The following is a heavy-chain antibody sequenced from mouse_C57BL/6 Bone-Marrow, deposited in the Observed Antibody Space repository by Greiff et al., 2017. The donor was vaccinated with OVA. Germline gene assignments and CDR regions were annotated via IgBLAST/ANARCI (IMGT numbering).Heavy chain of an antibody. CDR1: GFNIKDDY. CDR2: IDPENGDT. J-gene: IGHJ2*01. V-gene: IGHV14-4*01. Sequence: EVKLMESGAELVRPGASVKLSCTASGFNIKDDYMHWVKQRPEQGLEWIGWIDPENGDTEYASKFQGKATITADTSSNTAYLQLSSLTSEDTAVYYCTTLPTDFDYWGQGTTLTVSS. CDR3: TTLPTDFDY.